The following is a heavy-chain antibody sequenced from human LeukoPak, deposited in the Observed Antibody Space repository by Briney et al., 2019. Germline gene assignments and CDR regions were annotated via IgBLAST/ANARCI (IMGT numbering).Heavy chain of an antibody. CDR3: ARVLSPNYYDSSGYVY. D-gene: IGHD3-22*01. CDR2: IKQEGSET. Sequence: GGSLRLSCAASGFTFSSYWMSWVRKAPGKGLEWGANIKQEGSETYYVDSVKGRFTSSRDNAKNSLYLQMNSLSGEDTAVYYCARVLSPNYYDSSGYVYWGQGTLVTVSS. J-gene: IGHJ4*02. V-gene: IGHV3-7*01. CDR1: GFTFSSYW.